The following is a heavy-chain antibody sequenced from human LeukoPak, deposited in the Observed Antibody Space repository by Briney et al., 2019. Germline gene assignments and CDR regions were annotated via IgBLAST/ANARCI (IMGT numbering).Heavy chain of an antibody. D-gene: IGHD3-10*01. CDR3: ARRTRFGDFIDH. Sequence: SETLSLTCAVSGASFSAYYWSWLRQPPEKGLEWLGEINHTGITDYNPSLKSRVTISVDTSKNQFSLRLSSVTAADSAVYYCARRTRFGDFIDHWGQGTLVTVSS. CDR2: INHTGIT. V-gene: IGHV4-34*01. J-gene: IGHJ4*02. CDR1: GASFSAYY.